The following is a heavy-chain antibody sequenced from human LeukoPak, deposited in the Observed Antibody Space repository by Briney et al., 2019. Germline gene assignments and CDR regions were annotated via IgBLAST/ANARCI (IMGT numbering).Heavy chain of an antibody. V-gene: IGHV3-30*02. Sequence: PGGSLRLSCAASGFTFSNYDMQWVRQAPGKGLEWVAFIRYDGSNKYYAASVEGRFTISRDNSKNTLYLQMNSLSGDDTAVYYCAKDLEGATVGIRYWGQGTLVTVSS. CDR1: GFTFSNYD. CDR2: IRYDGSNK. CDR3: AKDLEGATVGIRY. D-gene: IGHD6-13*01. J-gene: IGHJ4*02.